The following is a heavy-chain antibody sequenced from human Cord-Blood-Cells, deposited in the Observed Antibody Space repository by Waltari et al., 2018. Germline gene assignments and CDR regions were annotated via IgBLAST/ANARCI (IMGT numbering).Heavy chain of an antibody. D-gene: IGHD3-3*01. CDR2: INHSGST. CDR1: GGSFSGSY. Sequence: QVQLQQWGAGLLKPSETLSLTCAAYGGSFSGSYWSWIRQPPGKGLEWIGEINHSGSTNYNPSLKSRVTISVDTSKNQFSLKLSSVTAADTAVYYCARGTGVDFWSGYYAFDIWGQGTMVTVSS. V-gene: IGHV4-34*01. J-gene: IGHJ3*02. CDR3: ARGTGVDFWSGYYAFDI.